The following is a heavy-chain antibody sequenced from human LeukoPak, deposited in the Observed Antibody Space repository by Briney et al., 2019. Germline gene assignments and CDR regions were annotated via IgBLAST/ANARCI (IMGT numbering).Heavy chain of an antibody. Sequence: GVSLRLSCAASGFTFSSYEMIWVRKAPGKGREWVTYISSSGSTIYYADSVKGRFTISRDNAKNSLYLQMNSLRAEDTAVYYCARQYCSGGSCYSSYYYYGMDVWGKGTTVTVSS. J-gene: IGHJ6*04. D-gene: IGHD2-15*01. CDR1: GFTFSSYE. CDR2: ISSSGSTI. V-gene: IGHV3-48*03. CDR3: ARQYCSGGSCYSSYYYYGMDV.